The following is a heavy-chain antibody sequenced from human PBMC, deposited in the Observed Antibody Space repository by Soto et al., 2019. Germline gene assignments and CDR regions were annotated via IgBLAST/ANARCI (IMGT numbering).Heavy chain of an antibody. CDR1: GGSISSGGYY. Sequence: QVQLQESGPGLVKPSQTLSLTCTVSGGSISSGGYYWSWIRQHPGKGLEWIGYIHYSGSTYYNPSLKSRVTISVDTSKNQFSLKLSSVTAADTAVYYCARGYCSGGSCYSLYYYYYMDVWGKGTTVTVSS. V-gene: IGHV4-31*03. J-gene: IGHJ6*03. CDR3: ARGYCSGGSCYSLYYYYYMDV. CDR2: IHYSGST. D-gene: IGHD2-15*01.